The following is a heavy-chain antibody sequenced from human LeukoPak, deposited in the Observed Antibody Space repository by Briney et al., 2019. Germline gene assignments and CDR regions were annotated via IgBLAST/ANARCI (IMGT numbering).Heavy chain of an antibody. CDR2: ISSSSTI. CDR3: ARVYSGGWYD. D-gene: IGHD6-19*01. V-gene: IGHV3-48*01. Sequence: GGSLRLSCAASGFTFSSYSMNWVRQAPGKGLEWVSYISSSSTIYYADSVKGRFTISRDNAKNSLYLQMNSLRAEDTAVYYCARVYSGGWYDWGQGTLVTVSS. J-gene: IGHJ4*02. CDR1: GFTFSSYS.